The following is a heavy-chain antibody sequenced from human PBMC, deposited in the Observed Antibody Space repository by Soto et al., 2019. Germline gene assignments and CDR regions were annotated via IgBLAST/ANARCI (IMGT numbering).Heavy chain of an antibody. V-gene: IGHV4-34*01. J-gene: IGHJ4*02. Sequence: PSETLSLTCTVSGGSINSAGHSWSWIRQPPGKGLEWIGEISQSGNTNYSPSLKSRVSISIDTSKKQFSLNLASVSAADTAVYYCARAPKVSGSSQTRPDFWGQGTLVTVSS. CDR1: GGSINSAGHS. D-gene: IGHD6-6*01. CDR3: ARAPKVSGSSQTRPDF. CDR2: ISQSGNT.